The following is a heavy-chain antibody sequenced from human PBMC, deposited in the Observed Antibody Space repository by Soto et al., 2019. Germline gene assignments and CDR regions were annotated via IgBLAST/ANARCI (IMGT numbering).Heavy chain of an antibody. V-gene: IGHV4-34*01. Sequence: PSVTLSLTCAVYGGSVNGYFWNWIRQPPGKGLEWIGEINHTGGTHYNPSLKSRVTMSVDTSKNQFSLRLSSVTAADTAIYYCAIRITVFGLLIPPFDPWGQGTRVTVSS. D-gene: IGHD3-3*01. CDR2: INHTGGT. CDR1: GGSVNGYF. J-gene: IGHJ5*02. CDR3: AIRITVFGLLIPPFDP.